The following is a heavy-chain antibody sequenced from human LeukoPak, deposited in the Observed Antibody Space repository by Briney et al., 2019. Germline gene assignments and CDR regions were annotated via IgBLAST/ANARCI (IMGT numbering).Heavy chain of an antibody. CDR2: IYPGDSDT. J-gene: IGHJ6*02. CDR1: GYSITSYW. Sequence: GESLKISCKGSGYSITSYWIGWVHQMPGKGLEWMGIIYPGDSDTRYSPSFQGQVTISADKSISTAYLQWSSLKASDAAMYYCARHKRCSGGSCYSSYYYGLDVWGQGTTVTVSS. V-gene: IGHV5-51*07. CDR3: ARHKRCSGGSCYSSYYYGLDV. D-gene: IGHD2-15*01.